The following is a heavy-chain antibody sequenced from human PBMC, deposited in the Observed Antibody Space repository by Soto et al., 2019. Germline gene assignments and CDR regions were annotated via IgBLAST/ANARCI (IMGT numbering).Heavy chain of an antibody. CDR3: ARSSGWSVDWFDP. Sequence: QVQFVQSGAEVKKPGASVKVSCKASGYTFTSYAIHWVRQAPGQRLEWMGWINAGNGNTKYSQKFQGRVTITRDTSASTAYMERSSLRAEDTAVYYCARSSGWSVDWFDPWGQGTLVTVSS. CDR1: GYTFTSYA. D-gene: IGHD6-19*01. J-gene: IGHJ5*02. V-gene: IGHV1-3*01. CDR2: INAGNGNT.